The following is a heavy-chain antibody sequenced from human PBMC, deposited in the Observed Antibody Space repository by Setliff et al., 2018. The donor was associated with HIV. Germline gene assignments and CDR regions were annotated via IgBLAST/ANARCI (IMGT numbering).Heavy chain of an antibody. Sequence: SETLSLTCAVYGGSFDNYYWSWVRQPPGMGLEWIGEISHSGSTHYNPSLKSRVTISLDTSKNQISLRLGSVTAADTAVYYCASFYGKLPGLDNWGQGTLVTVSS. CDR3: ASFYGKLPGLDN. CDR2: ISHSGST. J-gene: IGHJ4*02. D-gene: IGHD3-16*01. V-gene: IGHV4-34*01. CDR1: GGSFDNYY.